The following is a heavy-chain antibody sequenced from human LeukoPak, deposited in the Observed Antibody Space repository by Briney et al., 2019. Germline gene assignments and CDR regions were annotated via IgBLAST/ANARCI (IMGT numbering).Heavy chain of an antibody. D-gene: IGHD2-21*02. CDR1: GYTFTSYG. CDR2: ISAYNGNT. CDR3: ARNGLLPYYYGMDV. J-gene: IGHJ6*02. V-gene: IGHV1-18*01. Sequence: GASVKVSCKASGYTFTSYGISWVRQAPGQGLEWMGWISAYNGNTDYAQKLQGRVTMTTDTSTSTAYMELRSLRSDDTAVYYCARNGLLPYYYGMDVWGQGTTVTVSS.